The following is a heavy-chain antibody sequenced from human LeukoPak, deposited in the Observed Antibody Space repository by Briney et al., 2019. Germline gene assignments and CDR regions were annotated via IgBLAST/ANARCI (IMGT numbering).Heavy chain of an antibody. CDR1: GFTFSDHY. J-gene: IGHJ3*02. V-gene: IGHV3-72*01. D-gene: IGHD1-26*01. CDR3: TRVAIVGATTSAFDI. Sequence: PGGSLRLSCAASGFTFSDHYMDWVRQAPGKGLEWGGRTRNKAQSYTTEYAASVKGRFTVSRDDSKNSLYLQMNSLKTEDTAVYYCTRVAIVGATTSAFDIWGQGTMVTVSS. CDR2: TRNKAQSYTT.